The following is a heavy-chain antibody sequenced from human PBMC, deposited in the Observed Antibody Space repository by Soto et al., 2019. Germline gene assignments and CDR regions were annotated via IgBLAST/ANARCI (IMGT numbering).Heavy chain of an antibody. CDR2: IYHSGST. Sequence: SETLSLTCAVSSGSISSSNWWSWVRQPPGKGLEWIGEIYHSGSTNYNPSLKSRVTISVDKSKNQFSLKLSSVTAADTAVYYCARGITMVRGVIPRHLNWFDPWGQGTLVTVSS. D-gene: IGHD3-10*01. CDR3: ARGITMVRGVIPRHLNWFDP. V-gene: IGHV4-4*02. J-gene: IGHJ5*02. CDR1: SGSISSSNW.